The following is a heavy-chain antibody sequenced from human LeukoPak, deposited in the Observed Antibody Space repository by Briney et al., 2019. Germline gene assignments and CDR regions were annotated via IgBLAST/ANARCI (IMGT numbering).Heavy chain of an antibody. CDR1: GGSISSYY. V-gene: IGHV4-4*09. J-gene: IGHJ6*03. Sequence: SETLSLTCTVSGGSISSYYWSWIRQPPGKGLEWIGYIYTSGSTNHNPSLKSRVTISVDTSKNQFSLKLSSVTAADTAVYYCARGIVVVPAAVSQYYYYYMDVWGKGTTVTVSS. CDR3: ARGIVVVPAAVSQYYYYYMDV. CDR2: IYTSGST. D-gene: IGHD2-2*01.